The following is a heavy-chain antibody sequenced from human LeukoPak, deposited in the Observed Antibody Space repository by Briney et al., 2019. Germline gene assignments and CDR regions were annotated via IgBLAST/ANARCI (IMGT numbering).Heavy chain of an antibody. V-gene: IGHV4-61*08. D-gene: IGHD1-26*01. J-gene: IGHJ4*02. CDR3: ARSQSQSGSYRYYFTY. CDR2: MYYSGNS. CDR1: GVSVGSAGYY. Sequence: SETLSLTCSVSGVSVGSAGYYWTWIRQPPGKGLEWIGYMYYSGNSNYNPLLKSRVTMSLDPSKNRFSLKLSSVTAADTAVYYCARSQSQSGSYRYYFTYWGQGTLVTVSS.